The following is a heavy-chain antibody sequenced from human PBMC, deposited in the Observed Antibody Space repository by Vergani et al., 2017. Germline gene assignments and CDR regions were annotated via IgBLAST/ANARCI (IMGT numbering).Heavy chain of an antibody. CDR1: GFTFSSYA. J-gene: IGHJ3*02. CDR2: ISGSGGST. CDR3: AKDTNPETWIQLWPDAFDI. Sequence: EVQLLESGGGLVQPGGSLRLSCAASGFTFSSYAMSWVRQAPGKGLEWVSAISGSGGSTYYADSVKGRFTISRDNSKNTLYLQMNSLRAEDTAVYYCAKDTNPETWIQLWPDAFDIWGQGTMVTVSS. D-gene: IGHD5-18*01. V-gene: IGHV3-23*01.